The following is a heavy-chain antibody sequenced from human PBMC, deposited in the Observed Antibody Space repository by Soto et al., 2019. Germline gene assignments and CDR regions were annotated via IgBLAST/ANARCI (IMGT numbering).Heavy chain of an antibody. D-gene: IGHD5-12*01. CDR1: GYSFITSYY. CDR2: ISPTGSMT. Sequence: QVQLVQSGAEVKKPGASVKVSCKASGYSFITSYYMHWVRQAPGQGLEWMGIISPTGSMTKYSQRFQGRLTMTRDTSTSTDYMELTTLTSEDTAVYFCARDTGYDHDAFDIWGQGTMVTVSS. V-gene: IGHV1-46*01. J-gene: IGHJ3*02. CDR3: ARDTGYDHDAFDI.